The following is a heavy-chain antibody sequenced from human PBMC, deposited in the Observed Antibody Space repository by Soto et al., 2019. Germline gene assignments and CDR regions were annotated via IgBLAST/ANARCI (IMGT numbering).Heavy chain of an antibody. CDR2: ISFSGAT. CDR3: ARDRRDGYKRYVEF. J-gene: IGHJ4*02. D-gene: IGHD5-12*01. CDR1: GVSITSYF. V-gene: IGHV4-59*01. Sequence: PSETLSLTCTVSGVSITSYFWSWIRQTPGKGLDWIGSISFSGATYSNPSLKGRAALSVDTSENHLSLTLNSVTSADTAVYFCARDRRDGYKRYVEFWGQGNQVTV.